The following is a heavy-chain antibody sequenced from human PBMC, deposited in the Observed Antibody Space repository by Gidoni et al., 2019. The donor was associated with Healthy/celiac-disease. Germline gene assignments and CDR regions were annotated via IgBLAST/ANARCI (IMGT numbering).Heavy chain of an antibody. D-gene: IGHD5-18*01. Sequence: QVQLVESGGGVVQPGRSLRLSCAASGFTFSSYAMHWVRQAPGKGLEWVAVISYDGSNKYYADSVKGRFTISRDNSKNTLYLQMNSLRAEDTAVYYCARDGEDTAMVTSYFDYWGQGTLVTVSS. CDR2: ISYDGSNK. CDR1: GFTFSSYA. V-gene: IGHV3-30-3*01. J-gene: IGHJ4*02. CDR3: ARDGEDTAMVTSYFDY.